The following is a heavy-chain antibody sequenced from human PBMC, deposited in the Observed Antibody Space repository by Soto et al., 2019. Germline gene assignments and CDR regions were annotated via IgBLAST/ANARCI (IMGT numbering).Heavy chain of an antibody. D-gene: IGHD3-3*01. Sequence: GASVKVSCKASGGSFGKSAINWVRQTPGQGLKWLGGFIPVYRTLNYAQKFQGRVTITADESTGTAYMTLSSLASDDTAVYYCATGVIWIGYFTVDSWGQGTRVTVSS. J-gene: IGHJ4*02. CDR1: GGSFGKSA. CDR2: FIPVYRTL. CDR3: ATGVIWIGYFTVDS. V-gene: IGHV1-69*13.